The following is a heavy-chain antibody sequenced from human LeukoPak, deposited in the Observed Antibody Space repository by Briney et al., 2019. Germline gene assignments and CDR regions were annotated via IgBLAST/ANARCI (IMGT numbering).Heavy chain of an antibody. D-gene: IGHD6-13*01. V-gene: IGHV4-34*01. J-gene: IGHJ5*02. CDR1: GGSFSDYY. CDR3: ARKEGGQLVNTRRWFDP. CDR2: INHSGST. Sequence: SETLSLTCAVSGGSFSDYYWSWIRQSPIKGLEWIGEINHSGSTHYNPSLKSRVTISVDKSKNQFSLRLTSVTAADTAVYYCARKEGGQLVNTRRWFDPWGQGTLVTVSS.